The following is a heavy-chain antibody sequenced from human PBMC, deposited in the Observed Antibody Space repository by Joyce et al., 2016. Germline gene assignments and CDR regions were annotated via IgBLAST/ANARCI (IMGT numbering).Heavy chain of an antibody. CDR1: GYTFTSKG. CDR2: IFPADSDR. Sequence: EVQLVQSGAEVRKPGESLKISCKVSGYTFTSKGIGWVRQMPGKGLDWMAVIFPADSDRKYSPSFEGQVTISVDKSISTAYLQWSSLNASDTAVYYCARSPTGWSFDFWGQGTPVTVSP. D-gene: IGHD6-19*01. J-gene: IGHJ4*02. V-gene: IGHV5-51*01. CDR3: ARSPTGWSFDF.